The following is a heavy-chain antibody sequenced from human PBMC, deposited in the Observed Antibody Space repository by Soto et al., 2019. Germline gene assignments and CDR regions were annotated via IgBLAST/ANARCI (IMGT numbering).Heavy chain of an antibody. CDR1: GGTFSSYA. J-gene: IGHJ4*02. V-gene: IGHV1-69*13. CDR3: ARDRDTPGGSYYGPFDY. D-gene: IGHD1-26*01. CDR2: IIPIFGTA. Sequence: GASVKVSCKASGGTFSSYAISWVRQAPGQGLEWMGGIIPIFGTANYAQKFQGRVTITADESTSTAYMELSSLRSEDTAVYYCARDRDTPGGSYYGPFDYWGQGTLVTVSS.